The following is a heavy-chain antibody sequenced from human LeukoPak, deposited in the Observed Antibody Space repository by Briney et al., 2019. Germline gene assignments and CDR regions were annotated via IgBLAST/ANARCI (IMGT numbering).Heavy chain of an antibody. CDR1: GYTFSSYH. V-gene: IGHV1-46*01. CDR3: ARAWESIAGYYFDY. J-gene: IGHJ4*02. Sequence: ASVKVSCKASGYTFSSYHIHWVRQAPGQGLEWRGRINPSFNPGVDVTSYAQKFQGRITMTRDISTNTVYMELSSLTSEDTAVYYCARAWESIAGYYFDYWGQGTLVTVSS. D-gene: IGHD1-26*01. CDR2: INPSFNPGVDVT.